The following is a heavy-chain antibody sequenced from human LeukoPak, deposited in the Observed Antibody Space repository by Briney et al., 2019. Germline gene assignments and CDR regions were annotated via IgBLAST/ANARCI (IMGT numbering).Heavy chain of an antibody. J-gene: IGHJ4*02. CDR2: IYYSGST. V-gene: IGHV4-59*01. CDR3: ARGGPTRSGSNFDY. CDR1: GGSISSYY. D-gene: IGHD3-10*01. Sequence: SETLSLTCTVSGGSISSYYWSWIRQPPGKGLEWIGYIYYSGSTNYNPSLKSRVTISVDTSKNQFSLKLSSVTAADTAVYYCARGGPTRSGSNFDYWGQGTLVTVSP.